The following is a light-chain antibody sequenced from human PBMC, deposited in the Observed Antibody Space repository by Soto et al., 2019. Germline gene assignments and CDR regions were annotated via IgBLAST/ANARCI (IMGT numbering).Light chain of an antibody. Sequence: MRKQPPSVSAAPGQRVTISCSGSSSNIGGNSVSWYQQLPGTAPKLLIYDDNKRPSGIPDRFSGSKSGTSATLGITRFQTGDEADYYCGSWDSSLSAYVFGTGTKVTVL. CDR1: SSNIGGNS. J-gene: IGLJ1*01. CDR2: DDN. CDR3: GSWDSSLSAYV. V-gene: IGLV1-51*01.